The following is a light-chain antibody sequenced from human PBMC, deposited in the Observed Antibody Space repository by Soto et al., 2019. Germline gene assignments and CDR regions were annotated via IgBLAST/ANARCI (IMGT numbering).Light chain of an antibody. V-gene: IGKV3-11*01. CDR2: QTS. Sequence: EIVLTQSPATLSSFPGDRVTLSCRASQYINTRLAWYQHRPGQSPRLLIYQTSLRAAGIPARFSTSGSGTDFTLTISDVQPEDFALYYCHQRQSWPRTFDQGTKVDI. CDR3: HQRQSWPRT. CDR1: QYINTR. J-gene: IGKJ1*01.